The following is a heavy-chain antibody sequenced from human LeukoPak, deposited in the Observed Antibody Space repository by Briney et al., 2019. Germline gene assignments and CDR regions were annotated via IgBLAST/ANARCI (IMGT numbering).Heavy chain of an antibody. Sequence: GGSLRLSCAASGFTLSSYAMSWVRQAPGKGLEWVSAISGSGGSTYYADSVKGRFTISRDNPKNTLYLQMNSLRAEDTAVYYCAKGSGYLKSYYFDYWGQGTLVTVSS. J-gene: IGHJ4*02. CDR3: AKGSGYLKSYYFDY. V-gene: IGHV3-23*01. CDR2: ISGSGGST. CDR1: GFTLSSYA. D-gene: IGHD3-22*01.